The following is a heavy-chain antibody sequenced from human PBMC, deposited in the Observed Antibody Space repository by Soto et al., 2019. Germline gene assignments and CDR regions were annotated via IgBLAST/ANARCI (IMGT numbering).Heavy chain of an antibody. D-gene: IGHD3-22*01. CDR1: GGTFTYYG. CDR3: ARDLGTTIAGPPRRETYGWLDP. CDR2: IIPIIGPA. Sequence: QVQLVQSGAEVKRPGSSVKLSCKASGGTFTYYGISWVRQAPGQGLEWMGGIIPIIGPATYAQKFQGRVTITADQSTGTADMELSSLGSEDTALYYCARDLGTTIAGPPRRETYGWLDPWGQGTLVPVSS. J-gene: IGHJ5*02. V-gene: IGHV1-69*01.